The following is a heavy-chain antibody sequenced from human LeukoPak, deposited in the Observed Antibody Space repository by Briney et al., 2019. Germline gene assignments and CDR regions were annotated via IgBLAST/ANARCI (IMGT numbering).Heavy chain of an antibody. Sequence: SETLSLTCTVSGGSISSYYWSWLRQPAGKGLEGIGRIYTSGSTNYNPSLKSRVTMSVDTSKNQFSLKLSSVTAADTAVYYCASLASIAAAGYYYYYYMDVWGKGTTVTVSS. CDR1: GGSISSYY. V-gene: IGHV4-4*07. D-gene: IGHD6-13*01. CDR3: ASLASIAAAGYYYYYYMDV. CDR2: IYTSGST. J-gene: IGHJ6*03.